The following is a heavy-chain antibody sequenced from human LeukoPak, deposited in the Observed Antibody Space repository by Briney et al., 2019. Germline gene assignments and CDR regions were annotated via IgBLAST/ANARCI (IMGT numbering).Heavy chain of an antibody. V-gene: IGHV3-48*01. J-gene: IGHJ4*02. CDR2: ISGSSSTI. D-gene: IGHD1-26*01. CDR3: ARERKRELRRFDY. CDR1: GFTFSSYS. Sequence: GGSLRLSCAASGFTFSSYSMNWVRQAPGKGLEWVSYISGSSSTIYYADSVKGRFTISRDNAKNSLYLQMNSLRAEDTAVYYCARERKRELRRFDYWGQGTLVTVSS.